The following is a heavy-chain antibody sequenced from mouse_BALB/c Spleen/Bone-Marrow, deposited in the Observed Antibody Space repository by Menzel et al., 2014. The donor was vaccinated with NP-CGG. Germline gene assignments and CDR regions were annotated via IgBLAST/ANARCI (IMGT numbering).Heavy chain of an antibody. Sequence: EVKLMESGGGLVKPGGSLKLSCAASGFAFSRYDMSWVRQTPEKRLEWVAYITNGGDNTYYPDTVKGRFTISRDNAKNTLYLQMSSLKSEDTAMYYCVRHKNYYAMDYWGQGTSVTVSS. J-gene: IGHJ4*01. CDR1: GFAFSRYD. V-gene: IGHV5-12-1*01. CDR2: ITNGGDNT. CDR3: VRHKNYYAMDY.